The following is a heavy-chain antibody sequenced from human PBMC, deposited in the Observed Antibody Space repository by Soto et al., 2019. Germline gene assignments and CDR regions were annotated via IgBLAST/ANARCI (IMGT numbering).Heavy chain of an antibody. Sequence: GGSLRLSCAASGFTLSNAWMSWVRQAPGKGLEWVGRIKSKTDGGTTDYAAPVKGRFTISRDDSKNTLYLQMNSLKTEDTAVYFTTVTTFDYYYYGMDVWGQGTTVTVSS. CDR3: TVTTFDYYYYGMDV. CDR1: GFTLSNAW. J-gene: IGHJ6*02. V-gene: IGHV3-15*01. CDR2: IKSKTDGGTT. D-gene: IGHD4-17*01.